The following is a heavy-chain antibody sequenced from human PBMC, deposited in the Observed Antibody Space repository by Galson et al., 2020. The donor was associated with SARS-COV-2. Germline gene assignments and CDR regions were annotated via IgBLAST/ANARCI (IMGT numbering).Heavy chain of an antibody. CDR3: ATDLLRPGGLVS. Sequence: ASVKVSCKVSGYTLTELSMHWVRQAPGKGLEWMGGFDPEDGETIYAQKFQGRVTMTEDTSTDTAYMELSSLRSEDTAVYYCATDLLRPGGLVSWGQGTLVTVSS. CDR1: GYTLTELS. D-gene: IGHD2-15*01. V-gene: IGHV1-24*01. J-gene: IGHJ4*02. CDR2: FDPEDGET.